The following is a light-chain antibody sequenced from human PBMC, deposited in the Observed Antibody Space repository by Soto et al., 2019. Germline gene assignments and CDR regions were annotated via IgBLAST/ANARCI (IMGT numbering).Light chain of an antibody. CDR1: SSDVGGYNY. V-gene: IGLV2-8*01. Sequence: QSVLTQPPSASGSPGQSVTISCTGTSSDVGGYNYVSWYQQHPGKAPKLMIYEGDKRPSGVSNRFSASMSGNTASLTISGLQAEDEADYYCCSYAGSTNWVFGGGTKVTV. CDR3: CSYAGSTNWV. CDR2: EGD. J-gene: IGLJ3*02.